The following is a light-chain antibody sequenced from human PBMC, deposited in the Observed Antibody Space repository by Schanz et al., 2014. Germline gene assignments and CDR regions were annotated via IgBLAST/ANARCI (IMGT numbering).Light chain of an antibody. CDR2: DAS. J-gene: IGKJ4*01. V-gene: IGKV1-5*01. Sequence: DIQMTQSPSTLSASVGDRVTITCRASQSISTWLAWYQQKPGKAPKVLIYDASNLESGVPSRFSGSGSGTEFTLTISSLQPDDFATYYCQQYNHYPLTFGGGTRVEIK. CDR1: QSISTW. CDR3: QQYNHYPLT.